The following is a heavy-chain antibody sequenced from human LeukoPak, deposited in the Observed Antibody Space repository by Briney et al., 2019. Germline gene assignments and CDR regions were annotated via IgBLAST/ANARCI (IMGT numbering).Heavy chain of an antibody. CDR3: ARDNSGGSDTAMDR. Sequence: PSETLSLTCAVYGGSFSGYYWSWIRQPPGKGLEWIGEINHSGSTNYNPSLKSRVTILVDTSKNQFSLKLSSVTAADTAVYYCARDNSGGSDTAMDRWGQGTLVTVSS. CDR1: GGSFSGYY. D-gene: IGHD5-18*01. CDR2: INHSGST. V-gene: IGHV4-34*01. J-gene: IGHJ4*02.